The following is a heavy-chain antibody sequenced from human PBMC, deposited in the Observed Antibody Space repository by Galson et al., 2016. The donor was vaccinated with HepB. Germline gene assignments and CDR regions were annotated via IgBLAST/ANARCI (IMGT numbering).Heavy chain of an antibody. Sequence: SVKVSCKASGYTFTYYFMHWVRQASGQGLEWLGRINPSSGDTKYAQKFQGRVTVSRDTSTSTAYMELSRLRSDDTAVYYCVRTYCSTTRCYPDAFDIWGQGTAVTVS. CDR2: INPSSGDT. J-gene: IGHJ3*02. CDR3: VRTYCSTTRCYPDAFDI. CDR1: GYTFTYYF. V-gene: IGHV1-2*06. D-gene: IGHD2-2*01.